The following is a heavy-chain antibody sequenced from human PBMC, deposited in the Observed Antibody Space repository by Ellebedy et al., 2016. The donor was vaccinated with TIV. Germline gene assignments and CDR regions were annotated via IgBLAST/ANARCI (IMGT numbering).Heavy chain of an antibody. CDR1: GFTFSSAW. CDR2: INSNTDGGTT. V-gene: IGHV3-15*01. CDR3: TTYLYCGSSGCTYGRVDN. D-gene: IGHD2-21*01. J-gene: IGHJ4*02. Sequence: GESLKISCSASGFTFSSAWMSWVRQAPGKGLEWVARINSNTDGGTTDYTATVKGRFTISRNDTKNKLYLQMKSLETEDTGVYSCTTYLYCGSSGCTYGRVDNWGQGTLVTVSS.